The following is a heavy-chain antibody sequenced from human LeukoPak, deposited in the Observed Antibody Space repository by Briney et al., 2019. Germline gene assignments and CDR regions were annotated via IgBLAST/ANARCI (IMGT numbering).Heavy chain of an antibody. J-gene: IGHJ3*02. CDR1: GYSISSGYY. V-gene: IGHV4-38-2*02. CDR2: IYHSGST. D-gene: IGHD2-8*01. Sequence: PSETLSLTCTVSGYSISSGYYWGWIRQPPGKGLEWIASIYHSGSTYYNPSLKSRVTISVDTSKNQFSLKLNSVTAADTAVYYCARAPDAAGNGAFDIWGQGTMVTVSS. CDR3: ARAPDAAGNGAFDI.